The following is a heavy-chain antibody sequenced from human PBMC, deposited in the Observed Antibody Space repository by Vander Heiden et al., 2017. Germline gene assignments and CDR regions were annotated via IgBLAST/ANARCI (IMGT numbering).Heavy chain of an antibody. J-gene: IGHJ6*02. D-gene: IGHD1-20*01. Sequence: EVQLLESGGGLVPPGVSLRLSCAASVFSFNNSWFHWVLHAPGKGLMGVSHIKSDGSTATYADSGKVRVTISRDNVKNTLYLQMNSLRAEDTAVYYCAREYMTTDVWGRGTTGTVSS. V-gene: IGHV3-74*01. CDR1: VFSFNNSW. CDR3: AREYMTTDV. CDR2: IKSDGSTA.